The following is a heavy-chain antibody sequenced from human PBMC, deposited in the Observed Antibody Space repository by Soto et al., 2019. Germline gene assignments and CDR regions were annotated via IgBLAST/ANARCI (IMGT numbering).Heavy chain of an antibody. CDR2: ISWNSGSI. CDR1: GFTFDDYS. Sequence: PGGSLRLSCAASGFTFDDYSMHWVRQAPGKGLEWVSGISWNSGSIGYADSVKGRFTISRDNAKNSLYLQMNSLRAEDTALYYCAKDGRRGTNAFDIWGQGTMVTVSS. CDR3: AKDGRRGTNAFDI. V-gene: IGHV3-9*01. J-gene: IGHJ3*02. D-gene: IGHD1-26*01.